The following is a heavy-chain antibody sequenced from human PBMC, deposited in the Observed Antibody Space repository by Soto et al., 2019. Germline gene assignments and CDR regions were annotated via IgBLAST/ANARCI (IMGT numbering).Heavy chain of an antibody. CDR2: ISSTTNYI. Sequence: EVQLVESGGGLVKPGGSLRLSCAASGFTFTRYSMNWVRQAPGKGLEWVSSISSTTNYIYYGVSMKGRFTISRDNAKNSLYLEMNSLRAEDTAVYYCAREYEDLTSNFDYWGQGTLVTVST. J-gene: IGHJ4*02. D-gene: IGHD3-3*01. V-gene: IGHV3-21*06. CDR1: GFTFTRYS. CDR3: AREYEDLTSNFDY.